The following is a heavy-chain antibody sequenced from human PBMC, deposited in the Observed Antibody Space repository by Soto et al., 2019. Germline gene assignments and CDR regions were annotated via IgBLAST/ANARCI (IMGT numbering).Heavy chain of an antibody. D-gene: IGHD2-15*01. CDR2: IQSGGTT. CDR3: ARDDVLCDGGRCYGISLDV. J-gene: IGHJ6*03. V-gene: IGHV3-66*01. CDR1: GFTVSSKY. Sequence: TGGSLRLSCAASGFTVSSKYMTWVRQAPGKGLEWVSLIQSGGTTYYADSVKDRFTISRDTSENTLHLQMDSLRVEDTAVYYCARDDVLCDGGRCYGISLDVWGKGTTVTLSS.